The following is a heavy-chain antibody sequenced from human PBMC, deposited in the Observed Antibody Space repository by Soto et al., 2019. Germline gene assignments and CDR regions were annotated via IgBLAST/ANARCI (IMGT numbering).Heavy chain of an antibody. V-gene: IGHV3-74*01. D-gene: IGHD3-10*01. CDR2: INKDGTTT. CDR3: VRAPYGSGSYPSDYFDY. CDR1: GFTFSSYW. Sequence: PGGSLRLSCAASGFTFSSYWMSWVRQAPGKGLVWLSRINKDGTTTPYADSVKGRFTISRDNAKNTLYLQMNSLRAEDTAVYYCVRAPYGSGSYPSDYFDYWGQGTLVTVSS. J-gene: IGHJ4*02.